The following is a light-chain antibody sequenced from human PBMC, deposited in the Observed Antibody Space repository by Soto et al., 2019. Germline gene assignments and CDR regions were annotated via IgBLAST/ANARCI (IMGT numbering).Light chain of an antibody. J-gene: IGKJ1*01. Sequence: DIQMTQSPSSLSASVGDRVTITGRASQSISSYLNWYQQKPGKAPKLLIYAASSLQSGVPSRFSGSGSGTDFTLTISSLQPEDFATYYCQQSYSTPQRTFGQGTKVDNK. CDR1: QSISSY. CDR2: AAS. CDR3: QQSYSTPQRT. V-gene: IGKV1-39*01.